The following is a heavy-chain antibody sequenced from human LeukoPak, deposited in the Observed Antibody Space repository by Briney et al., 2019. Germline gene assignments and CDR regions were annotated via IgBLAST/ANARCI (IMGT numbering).Heavy chain of an antibody. CDR2: ISWNSGSI. CDR3: ARGGGLLWLGEELVFDY. CDR1: GFTFDDYA. D-gene: IGHD3-10*01. Sequence: PGGSLRLSCAASGFTFDDYAMHWVRQAPGKGLEWVSGISWNSGSIGYADSVKGRFTISGDNAKNSLYLQMNSLRAEDSALCYCARGGGLLWLGEELVFDYWGQGTLVTVSS. V-gene: IGHV3-9*01. J-gene: IGHJ4*02.